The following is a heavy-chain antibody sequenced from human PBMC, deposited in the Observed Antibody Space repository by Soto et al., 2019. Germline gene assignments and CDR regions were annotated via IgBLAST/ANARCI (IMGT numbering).Heavy chain of an antibody. V-gene: IGHV4-59*01. J-gene: IGHJ4*02. D-gene: IGHD4-17*01. CDR2: IYYSGST. Sequence: SETLSLTCIVSGSSISPFYWSWIRQPPGKGLEWIGNIYYSGSTNYNPSLKSRVTISVDTSKRQFSLNLYSMTAADTAVYYCSRVGGYYGDYPNFDYWGQGTRITVSS. CDR1: GSSISPFY. CDR3: SRVGGYYGDYPNFDY.